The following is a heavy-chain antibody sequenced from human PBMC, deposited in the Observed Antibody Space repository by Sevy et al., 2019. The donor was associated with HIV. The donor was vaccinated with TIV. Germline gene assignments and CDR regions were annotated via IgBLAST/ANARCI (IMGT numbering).Heavy chain of an antibody. CDR1: GGSISSGNYY. V-gene: IGHV4-61*02. CDR2: IYTSGST. D-gene: IGHD2-2*01. Sequence: SETLSLTCTVSGGSISSGNYYWSWIRQPAGKGLEWIGRIYTSGSTNYNPSLRSRVPISVDTSKNQFSLKLSSVTAADTAVYYCARETGDCSSTSCYEGVFDYWGQGTLVTVSS. CDR3: ARETGDCSSTSCYEGVFDY. J-gene: IGHJ4*02.